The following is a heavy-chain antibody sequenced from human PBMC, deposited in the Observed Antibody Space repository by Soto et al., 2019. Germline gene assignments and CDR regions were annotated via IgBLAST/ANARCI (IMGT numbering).Heavy chain of an antibody. J-gene: IGHJ4*02. V-gene: IGHV4-39*01. D-gene: IGHD6-19*01. CDR1: GGSISSSSYY. CDR2: IYYSGST. CDR3: ARLKVAGTDY. Sequence: PSETLSLTCTVSGGSISSSSYYWGWIRQPPGKGLEWIGSIYYSGSTYYNPSLKSRVTISVDTSKNQFSLKLSSVTAADTAVYYCARLKVAGTDYWGQGTLVTVSS.